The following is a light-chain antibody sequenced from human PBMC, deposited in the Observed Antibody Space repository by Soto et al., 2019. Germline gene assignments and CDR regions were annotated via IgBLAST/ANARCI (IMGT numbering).Light chain of an antibody. CDR2: EVS. CDR3: ASYTTGSTLVV. J-gene: IGLJ3*02. CDR1: SSDVGGYNY. Sequence: QSALTQPASVSGSPGQSITISCTGTSSDVGGYNYVSWYQQHPGQAPKLMIYEVSNRPSGVSNRFSGSKSGNTASLTISGLQAEDEADYYCASYTTGSTLVVFGGGTKLTVL. V-gene: IGLV2-14*01.